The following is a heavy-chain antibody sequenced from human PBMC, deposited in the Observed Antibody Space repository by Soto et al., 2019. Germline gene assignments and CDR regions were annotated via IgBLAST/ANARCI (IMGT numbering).Heavy chain of an antibody. Sequence: GESLKISCKGSGYSFTSYWISWVRQMPGKGLEWMGIIYPGDSDTRYSPSFQGQVTISADKSISTAYLQWSSLKASDTAMYYCARAITIFGVVTEKNWYDPWGQGTLVTVSS. CDR3: ARAITIFGVVTEKNWYDP. CDR1: GYSFTSYW. J-gene: IGHJ5*02. CDR2: IYPGDSDT. D-gene: IGHD3-3*01. V-gene: IGHV5-51*01.